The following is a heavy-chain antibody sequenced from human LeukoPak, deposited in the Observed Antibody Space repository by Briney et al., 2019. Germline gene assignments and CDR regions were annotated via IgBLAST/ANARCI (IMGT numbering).Heavy chain of an antibody. CDR1: GFTFSSYA. Sequence: SGGSLRLSCAASGFTFSSYAMSWVRQAPGKGLEWVSAISGSGGSTYYADSVKGRFTISRDNSKNTLYLQMNSLRAEDTAVYYCAKRGVAGGYNYILPLDYWGQGTLVTVSS. V-gene: IGHV3-23*01. J-gene: IGHJ4*02. CDR3: AKRGVAGGYNYILPLDY. CDR2: ISGSGGST. D-gene: IGHD5-24*01.